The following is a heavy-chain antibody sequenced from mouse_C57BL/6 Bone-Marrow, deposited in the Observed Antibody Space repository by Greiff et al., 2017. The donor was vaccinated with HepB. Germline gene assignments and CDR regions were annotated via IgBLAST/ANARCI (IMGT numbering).Heavy chain of an antibody. D-gene: IGHD1-1*01. CDR2: INPSNGGT. Sequence: VQLQQPGTELVKPGASVKLSCKASGYTFTSYWMHWVKQRPGQGLEWIGNINPSNGGTNYNEKFKSKATLTVDKSSSTAYMQLCSLTSEDSAVYYCARYYGISYENWYFDVWGTGTTVTVSS. CDR1: GYTFTSYW. V-gene: IGHV1-53*01. J-gene: IGHJ1*03. CDR3: ARYYGISYENWYFDV.